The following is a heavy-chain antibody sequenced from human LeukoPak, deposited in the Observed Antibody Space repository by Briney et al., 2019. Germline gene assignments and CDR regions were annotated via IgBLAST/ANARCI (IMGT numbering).Heavy chain of an antibody. CDR3: ARGRWELLGGYYFDY. CDR2: ISAYNGNT. J-gene: IGHJ4*02. Sequence: GASVKVSCKASGYTFTSYGISWVRQAPGQGLEWMGWISAYNGNTNYAQKFQGRVTITRNTSISTAYMELSSLRSEDTAVYYCARGRWELLGGYYFDYWGQGTLVTVSS. V-gene: IGHV1-18*01. D-gene: IGHD1-26*01. CDR1: GYTFTSYG.